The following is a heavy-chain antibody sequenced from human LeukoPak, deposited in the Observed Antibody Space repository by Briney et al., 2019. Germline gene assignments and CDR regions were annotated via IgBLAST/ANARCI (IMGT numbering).Heavy chain of an antibody. CDR2: IGTAGDT. CDR1: GFTFSSYD. V-gene: IGHV3-13*01. Sequence: PGGSLRLSCAASGFTFSSYDMQWVRQATGKGLEWVSAIGTAGDTYYPGSVKGRFTISRENAKNSLYLQMNSLRAGDTAVYYCARASSSWTDFDYWGQGTLVTVPS. D-gene: IGHD6-13*01. J-gene: IGHJ4*02. CDR3: ARASSSWTDFDY.